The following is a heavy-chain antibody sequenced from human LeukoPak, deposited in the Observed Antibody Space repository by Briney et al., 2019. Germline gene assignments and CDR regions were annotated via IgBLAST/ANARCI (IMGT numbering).Heavy chain of an antibody. CDR2: LSYSGST. CDR1: GGSISSSSYY. V-gene: IGHV4-39*07. Sequence: SETLSLTCTVSGGSISSSSYYWGWIRQPPGMGLEWIGALSYSGSTYYNPSLKSRVTISVDTSKNQFSLKLSSVTAADTAVYYCARDLSVPAAKGTAMGRGAFDIWGQGTMVTVSS. CDR3: ARDLSVPAAKGTAMGRGAFDI. J-gene: IGHJ3*02. D-gene: IGHD2-2*01.